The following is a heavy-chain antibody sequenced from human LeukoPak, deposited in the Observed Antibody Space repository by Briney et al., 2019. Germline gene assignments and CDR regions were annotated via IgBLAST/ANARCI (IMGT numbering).Heavy chain of an antibody. J-gene: IGHJ4*02. V-gene: IGHV3-7*01. Sequence: PGGSLRLSCAASGFTFSSYWMSWVRQAPGKGLEWVANTKQDGSEKYYVDSVKGRFTISRDNAKNSLYLQMNSLRAEDTAVYYCARYYYGSGSYYFDYWGQGALVTVSS. CDR1: GFTFSSYW. CDR3: ARYYYGSGSYYFDY. D-gene: IGHD3-10*01. CDR2: TKQDGSEK.